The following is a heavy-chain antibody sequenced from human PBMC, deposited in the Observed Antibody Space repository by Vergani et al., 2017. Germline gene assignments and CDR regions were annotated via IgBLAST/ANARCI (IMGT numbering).Heavy chain of an antibody. J-gene: IGHJ5*02. CDR3: ARVGIKPAS. CDR1: GYSISSGYY. V-gene: IGHV4-38-2*02. CDR2: IYHSGST. Sequence: QVQLQESGPGLVKPSETLSLTCTVSGYSISSGYYWGWIRQPPGKGLEWIGSIYHSGSTDYNPSLKSRVTISVDTSKNQFSPKLSSVTAADTAVYYCARVGIKPASWGQGTLVTVSS. D-gene: IGHD1-26*01.